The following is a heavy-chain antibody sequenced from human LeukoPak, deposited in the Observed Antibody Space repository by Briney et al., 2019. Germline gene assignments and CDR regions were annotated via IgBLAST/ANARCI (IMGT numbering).Heavy chain of an antibody. D-gene: IGHD5-18*01. Sequence: PSETLSLTCAVYGGSFSGYYWSWIRQPPGKGLEWIGETNHSGSTNYNPSLKSRVTISVDTSKNQFSLKLSSVTAADTAVYYCARGDTAMVYYFDYWGQGTLVTVSS. J-gene: IGHJ4*02. CDR2: TNHSGST. CDR3: ARGDTAMVYYFDY. V-gene: IGHV4-34*01. CDR1: GGSFSGYY.